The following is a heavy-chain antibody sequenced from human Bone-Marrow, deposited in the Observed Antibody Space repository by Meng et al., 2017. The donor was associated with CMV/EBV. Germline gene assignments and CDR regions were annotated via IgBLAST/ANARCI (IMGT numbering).Heavy chain of an antibody. CDR3: ERDLMEGRDGGKGGY. D-gene: IGHD4-23*01. CDR1: GYTFTSYG. CDR2: ISAYNGNT. V-gene: IGHV1-18*01. J-gene: IGHJ4*02. Sequence: ASVKVSCKASGYTFTSYGISWVRQAPGQGLEWMGWISAYNGNTNYAQKLQGRVTMTTDTSTSTAYMELRSLRSDDTAVYYCERDLMEGRDGGKGGYWGQGTLVTVSS.